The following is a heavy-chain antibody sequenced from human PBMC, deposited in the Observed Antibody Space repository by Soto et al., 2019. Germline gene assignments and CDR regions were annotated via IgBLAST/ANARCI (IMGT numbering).Heavy chain of an antibody. Sequence: XSVKVSCKGSVYTFTSYNINWVRQAPGQGLEWVAGSNSNSGNSDHAQKFQGRLTVTRDTSISTAYMELSSLRSGDTAVYYCVLLGVFDHWGPGNLVTVSS. CDR1: VYTFTSYN. D-gene: IGHD3-3*01. V-gene: IGHV1-8*01. CDR2: SNSNSGNS. CDR3: VLLGVFDH. J-gene: IGHJ4*02.